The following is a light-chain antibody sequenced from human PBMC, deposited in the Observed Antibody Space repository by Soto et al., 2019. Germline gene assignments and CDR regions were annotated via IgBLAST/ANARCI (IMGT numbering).Light chain of an antibody. Sequence: HSVLTQPASVSGSPGQSITISCTGTSSDVGAYNYVSWYQQHPGKAPKLMIYDVSNRPSGVSNRFSGSKSGDTASLTISGLQAEDEAVYYCSSFTTSSTILFGGGTKLTVL. V-gene: IGLV2-14*03. CDR3: SSFTTSSTIL. CDR2: DVS. CDR1: SSDVGAYNY. J-gene: IGLJ2*01.